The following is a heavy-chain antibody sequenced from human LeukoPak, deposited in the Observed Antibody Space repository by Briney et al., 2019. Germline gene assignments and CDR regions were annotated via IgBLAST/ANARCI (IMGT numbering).Heavy chain of an antibody. CDR1: GFTFDDYA. CDR2: IREDGTEK. J-gene: IGHJ4*02. D-gene: IGHD3-10*01. V-gene: IGHV3-7*01. Sequence: GRSLRLSCAASGFTFDDYAMHWVRQAPGKGLEWVANIREDGTEKNYVDSVKGRFTISRDNAKNSLYLQMNSLRAEDTAVYYCARDYMVRGNSYFDYWGQGTLVTVSS. CDR3: ARDYMVRGNSYFDY.